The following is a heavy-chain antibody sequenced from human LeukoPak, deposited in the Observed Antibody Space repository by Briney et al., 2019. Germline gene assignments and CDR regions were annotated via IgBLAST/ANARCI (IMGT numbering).Heavy chain of an antibody. CDR2: INSDGRSA. V-gene: IGHV3-74*01. J-gene: IGHJ4*02. D-gene: IGHD1-14*01. CDR3: TRVSTTDDY. Sequence: GGSLRLSCAASGFTVSSIHMVWVRQAPGKGLVWVSRINSDGRSAVYADSVKGRFTISRDNAKNTLYLQMDSLRAEDTAVYYCTRVSTTDDYWGQGTLVTVSS. CDR1: GFTVSSIH.